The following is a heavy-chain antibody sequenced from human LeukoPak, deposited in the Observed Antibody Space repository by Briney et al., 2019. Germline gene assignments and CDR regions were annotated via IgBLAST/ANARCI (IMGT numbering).Heavy chain of an antibody. D-gene: IGHD6-13*01. CDR2: IPGDGGGT. V-gene: IGHV3-23*01. J-gene: IGHJ6*02. Sequence: GGSLRLSCAASGFTFRGYVMSWVRKAPGKGLEWVSAIPGDGGGTNHADSVKGRFTISKDNSKNTVYLQMSSLRVDDTAVYYCAKAASSSWPSYYYGMDVWGQGTTVTVSS. CDR1: GFTFRGYV. CDR3: AKAASSSWPSYYYGMDV.